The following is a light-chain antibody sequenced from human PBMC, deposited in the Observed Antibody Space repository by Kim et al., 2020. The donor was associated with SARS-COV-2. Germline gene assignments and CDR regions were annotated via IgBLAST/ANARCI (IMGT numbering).Light chain of an antibody. Sequence: VSPGQTARITCSGDALPKQYAYWYQQKPGQAPVLVIYKDSERPSGIPERFSGSSSGTTVTLTISGVQAEDEADYYCQSADSSGTYVFGTGTKVTVL. V-gene: IGLV3-25*03. J-gene: IGLJ1*01. CDR3: QSADSSGTYV. CDR2: KDS. CDR1: ALPKQY.